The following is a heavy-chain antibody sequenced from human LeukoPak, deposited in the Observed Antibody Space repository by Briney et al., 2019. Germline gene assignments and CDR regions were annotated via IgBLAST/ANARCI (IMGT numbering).Heavy chain of an antibody. CDR3: ARSLNPLDAFDS. D-gene: IGHD1-14*01. CDR1: GYTFTSYA. J-gene: IGHJ3*02. V-gene: IGHV1-3*03. Sequence: GASVKVSCKASGYTFTSYAMHWVRQAPGQRLEGVGWINAGNGNTKYSQEFQGRVTITRDTSASTAYMELSSLRSEDMAVYYCARSLNPLDAFDSWGQGTMVTVSS. CDR2: INAGNGNT.